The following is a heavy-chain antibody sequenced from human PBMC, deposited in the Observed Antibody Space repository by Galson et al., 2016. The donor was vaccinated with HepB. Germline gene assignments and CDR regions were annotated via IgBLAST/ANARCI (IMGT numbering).Heavy chain of an antibody. Sequence: SETLSLTCNVSGGSISSSRYYWGWIRQPPGKGLEWIGSIYNSGTTYYNPSLQSRVIISVDTSNNQFSLKLRPVSAPDTAVYYCARHAMRVTAGVPGYFDFWGQGNLVTVSS. CDR3: ARHAMRVTAGVPGYFDF. CDR2: IYNSGTT. D-gene: IGHD2-2*01. CDR1: GGSISSSRYY. V-gene: IGHV4-39*01. J-gene: IGHJ4*02.